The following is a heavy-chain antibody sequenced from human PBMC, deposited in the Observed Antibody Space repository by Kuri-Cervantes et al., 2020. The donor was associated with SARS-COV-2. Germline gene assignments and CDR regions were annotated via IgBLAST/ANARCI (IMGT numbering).Heavy chain of an antibody. CDR2: ISAYNGNT. V-gene: IGHV1-18*01. Sequence: ASVKVSCKASGGTFSSYAVSWVRQAPGQGLEWMGWISAYNGNTNYAQKFQGRVTMTRDTSISTAYMELSRLRSDDTAVYYCARLSSGVDVWGKGTTVTVSS. CDR1: GGTFSSYA. J-gene: IGHJ6*04. CDR3: ARLSSGVDV. D-gene: IGHD2-15*01.